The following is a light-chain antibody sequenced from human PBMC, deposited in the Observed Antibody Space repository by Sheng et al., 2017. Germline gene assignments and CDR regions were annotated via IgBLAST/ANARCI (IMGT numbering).Light chain of an antibody. CDR2: SNR. J-gene: IGLJ3*02. CDR1: NFE. CDR3: QSYDSSLSTSV. Sequence: QSVLTQPPSVSGAPGQRVTISCTGSNFEIHWYQQLPGTAPKLLIYSNRNRPSGVPERFSGSKSGTSASLAITGLLAEDEADYYCQSYDSSLSTSVFGGGTKLIVL. V-gene: IGLV1-40*01.